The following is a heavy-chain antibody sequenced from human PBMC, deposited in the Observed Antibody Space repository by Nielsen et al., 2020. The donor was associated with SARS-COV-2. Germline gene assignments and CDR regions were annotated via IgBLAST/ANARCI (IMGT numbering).Heavy chain of an antibody. CDR1: GGSISSYY. CDR3: ARWPSWPLTIPGGAFDI. D-gene: IGHD6-13*01. J-gene: IGHJ3*02. CDR2: IYYSGST. Sequence: SETLSLTCTVSGGSISSYYWSWIRQPPGKGLEWIGYIYYSGSTNYNPSLKSRVTISVDTSKNQFSLKLSSVTAADTAVYYCARWPSWPLTIPGGAFDIWGQGTMVTVSS. V-gene: IGHV4-59*08.